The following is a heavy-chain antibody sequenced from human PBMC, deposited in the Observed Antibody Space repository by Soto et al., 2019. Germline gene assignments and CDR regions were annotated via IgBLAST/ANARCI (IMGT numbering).Heavy chain of an antibody. D-gene: IGHD3-3*01. Sequence: PGGSLRLSCAASGFTFSSHSMNWVRQAPGKGLEWVSSISSSSSYIYYADSVKGRFTISRDNAKNSLYLQMNSLRAEDTAVYYCARGFIRFLEWSYGMDVWGQGTTVTVSS. J-gene: IGHJ6*02. CDR1: GFTFSSHS. CDR3: ARGFIRFLEWSYGMDV. V-gene: IGHV3-21*01. CDR2: ISSSSSYI.